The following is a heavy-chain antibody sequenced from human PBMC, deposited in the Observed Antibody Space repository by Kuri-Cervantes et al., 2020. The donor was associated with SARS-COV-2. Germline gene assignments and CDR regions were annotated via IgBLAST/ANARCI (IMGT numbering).Heavy chain of an antibody. Sequence: GESLKISCKGSGYSFTSYWIGWVRQMPGKGLEWMGIIYPGDSDTRYRPSFQGQVTISADKSISTAYLQWSSLKASDTAMYYCARSAAPPALYYGMDVWGQGTTVTVSS. V-gene: IGHV5-51*01. D-gene: IGHD2-15*01. J-gene: IGHJ6*02. CDR1: GYSFTSYW. CDR3: ARSAAPPALYYGMDV. CDR2: IYPGDSDT.